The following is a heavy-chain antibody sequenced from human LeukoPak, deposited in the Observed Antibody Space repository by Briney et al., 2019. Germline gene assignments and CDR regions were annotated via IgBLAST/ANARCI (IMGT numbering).Heavy chain of an antibody. CDR1: TLTFSSYA. V-gene: IGHV3-23*01. J-gene: IGHJ4*02. D-gene: IGHD4-17*01. CDR3: ARVVTVSYYFDY. CDR2: ISGSGGST. Sequence: GGSLRLSCAASTLTFSSYAMSWVRQAPGKGLEWVSAISGSGGSTYYADSVKGRFTISRDNSKNTLYLQMNSLRAEDTAVYYCARVVTVSYYFDYWGQGTLVTVSS.